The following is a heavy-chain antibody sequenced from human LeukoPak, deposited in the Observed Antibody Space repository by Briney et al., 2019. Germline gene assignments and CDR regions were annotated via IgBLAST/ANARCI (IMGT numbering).Heavy chain of an antibody. CDR1: GFTFSSFA. CDR3: ARGPPDGSGSYYPGAD. J-gene: IGHJ4*02. V-gene: IGHV3-30-3*01. D-gene: IGHD3-10*01. CDR2: ISYDGSNK. Sequence: GGSLRPSVAASGFTFSSFAMHGVRQAPGKGRGGGEVISYDGSNKYYADSVKGRFTISRDNSKNTLYLQMNSLRAEDTAVYYCARGPPDGSGSYYPGADWGQGTLVTVSS.